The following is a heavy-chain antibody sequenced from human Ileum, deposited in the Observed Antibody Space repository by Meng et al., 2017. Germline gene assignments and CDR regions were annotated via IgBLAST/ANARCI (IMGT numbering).Heavy chain of an antibody. J-gene: IGHJ4*02. CDR1: GRSISSRDR. Sequence: QGQVQVPDPGLVEPSWRLSPSCACSGRSISSRDRSSWLRQPPGKGLEWNTEINLGARPHYTPSLKSRVTMSVDKSNDHMSLQLTSVTAADTAVYYCAHIFDSWGQGTLVTVSS. CDR3: AHIFDS. V-gene: IGHV4-4*02. CDR2: INLGARP.